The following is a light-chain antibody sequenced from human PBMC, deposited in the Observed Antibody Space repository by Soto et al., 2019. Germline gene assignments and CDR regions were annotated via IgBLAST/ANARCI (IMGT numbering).Light chain of an antibody. CDR2: RAS. CDR3: QELNTYPPT. CDR1: KGISTY. V-gene: IGKV1-9*01. Sequence: DIQLTQSPSFLSASVGDRVTITCRASKGISTYLAWYQTKPGKAPENLIYRASTLQSGVPSRFSGSGSGTEFTLTISRLQPEDFATYNCQELNTYPPTFGQGTKVEIK. J-gene: IGKJ1*01.